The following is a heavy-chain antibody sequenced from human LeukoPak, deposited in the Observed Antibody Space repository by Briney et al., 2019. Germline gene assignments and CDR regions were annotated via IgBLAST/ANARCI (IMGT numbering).Heavy chain of an antibody. CDR3: ARGSPFSRAARSFFS. CDR1: GFTFSTHW. D-gene: IGHD6-6*01. V-gene: IGHV3-7*01. Sequence: LAGGSLRLSCAASGFTFSTHWMSWFRQAPGKGLEWLGNIKEDGSEKYYLDSVRGRFTISRDNAKNSLYLQMNSLRAEDTAVYYCARGSPFSRAARSFFSWGQGTLVTVSS. J-gene: IGHJ5*02. CDR2: IKEDGSEK.